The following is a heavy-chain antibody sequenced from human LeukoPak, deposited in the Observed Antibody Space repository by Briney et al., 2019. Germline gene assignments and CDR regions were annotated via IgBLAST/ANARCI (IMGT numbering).Heavy chain of an antibody. CDR1: GYTLTELS. CDR3: ATTSPNYDILTGYSGVWAFDI. CDR2: FDPEDGET. V-gene: IGHV1-24*01. Sequence: ASVKVSCKVSGYTLTELSMHWVRQAPGKGLEWMGGFDPEDGETTFAQKFQGRVTMTEDTSTDTAYMELSSLRSEDTAVYYCATTSPNYDILTGYSGVWAFDIWGQGTMVTVSS. J-gene: IGHJ3*02. D-gene: IGHD3-9*01.